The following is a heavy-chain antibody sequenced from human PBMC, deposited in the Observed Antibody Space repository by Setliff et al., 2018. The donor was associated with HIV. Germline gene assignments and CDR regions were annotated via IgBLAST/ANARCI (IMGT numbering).Heavy chain of an antibody. Sequence: GGSLRLSCAASGFSFSSYGMHWVRQAPGKGLEWVSAISGSGGSTYYADSVKGRFTISRDNSKNTLYLQMNSLRAEDTAVYYCAKDIVVVIGPPFQHWGQGTLVTVSS. V-gene: IGHV3-23*01. CDR2: ISGSGGST. CDR3: AKDIVVVIGPPFQH. J-gene: IGHJ1*01. CDR1: GFSFSSYG. D-gene: IGHD3-22*01.